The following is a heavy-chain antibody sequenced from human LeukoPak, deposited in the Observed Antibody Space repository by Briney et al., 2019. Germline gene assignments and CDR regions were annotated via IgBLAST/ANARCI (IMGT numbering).Heavy chain of an antibody. J-gene: IGHJ4*02. D-gene: IGHD2-15*01. V-gene: IGHV4-31*03. Sequence: PSETLSLTCTVCGGSISSGGYYWSWIRQHPGKGLEWIGYIYYSRSTYYNPSLKSRVTISVDTSKNQFSLKLSSVTAADTAVYYCARVVVVVVGNGFSSGLQYYFDYWGQGTLVTVSS. CDR3: ARVVVVVVGNGFSSGLQYYFDY. CDR1: GGSISSGGYY. CDR2: IYYSRST.